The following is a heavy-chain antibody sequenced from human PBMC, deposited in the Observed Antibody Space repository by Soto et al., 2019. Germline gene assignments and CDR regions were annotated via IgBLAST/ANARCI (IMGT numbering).Heavy chain of an antibody. CDR2: ISYDGSNK. J-gene: IGHJ6*01. CDR1: GFTCSSYG. D-gene: IGHD1-26*01. Sequence: QVQLVESGGGVVQPGRSLRLSCAASGFTCSSYGMHWVSQAPGKGLEWVAVISYDGSNKYYADSVKGRFTISRDNSKNTLYLQMNSLRAEDTAVYYCAKDRPSGSHSYYYGMDVWRQGTTVNVSS. V-gene: IGHV3-30*18. CDR3: AKDRPSGSHSYYYGMDV.